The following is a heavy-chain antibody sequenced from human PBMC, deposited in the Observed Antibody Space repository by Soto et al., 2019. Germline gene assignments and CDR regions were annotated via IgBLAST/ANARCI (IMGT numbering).Heavy chain of an antibody. CDR1: GFTFSNAW. J-gene: IGHJ3*02. V-gene: IGHV3-15*01. D-gene: IGHD3-16*01. Sequence: GGSLRLSCAASGFTFSNAWMSWVRQAPGKGLGWVGRIKSKTDGGTTDYAAPVKGRFTISRDDSKNTLYLQMNSLKTEDTAVYYCTTDMAYPRMTMAFEIWGQGTLVTVSS. CDR3: TTDMAYPRMTMAFEI. CDR2: IKSKTDGGTT.